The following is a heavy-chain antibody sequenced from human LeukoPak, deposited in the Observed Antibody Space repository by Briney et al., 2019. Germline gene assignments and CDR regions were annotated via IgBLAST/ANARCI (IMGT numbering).Heavy chain of an antibody. CDR3: ARGIATITQDSFDV. Sequence: PSETLSLTCTVSGGSISIYYWSWIRQSAGKGLEWIGRIHSSGSTNFNPSLRSRVTMSADTSKHQFSLWLTSVTAADTALYYCARGIATITQDSFDVWGLGTMVTVSS. V-gene: IGHV4-4*07. CDR2: IHSSGST. J-gene: IGHJ3*01. CDR1: GGSISIYY. D-gene: IGHD1-26*01.